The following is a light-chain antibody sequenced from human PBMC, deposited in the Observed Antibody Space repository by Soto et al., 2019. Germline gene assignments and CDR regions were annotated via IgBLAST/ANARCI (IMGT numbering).Light chain of an antibody. CDR3: QQYNSYSPLT. J-gene: IGKJ4*01. CDR2: KAS. V-gene: IGKV1-5*03. Sequence: DIQMTQSPSTLSASVGDRVTITCRASQSLDSWLAWYQQKPGKAPKLLIYKASSLESGVPSRFSGSGSGTEFTLTISGLQPDDFATYYCQQYNSYSPLTFGGGTKVDIK. CDR1: QSLDSW.